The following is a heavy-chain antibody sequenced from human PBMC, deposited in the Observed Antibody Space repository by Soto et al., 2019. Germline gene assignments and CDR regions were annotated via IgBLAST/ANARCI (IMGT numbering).Heavy chain of an antibody. CDR1: GGTFSSYT. J-gene: IGHJ4*02. CDR2: IIPILGIA. D-gene: IGHD4-4*01. V-gene: IGHV1-69*02. Sequence: GASVKVSCKASGGTFSSYTISWVRQAPGQGLEWMGRIIPILGIANYAQKFQGRVTITADKSTSTAYMELSSLRSEDTAVYYCARAPSDYSNYPAYFDYWGQGTLVTVSS. CDR3: ARAPSDYSNYPAYFDY.